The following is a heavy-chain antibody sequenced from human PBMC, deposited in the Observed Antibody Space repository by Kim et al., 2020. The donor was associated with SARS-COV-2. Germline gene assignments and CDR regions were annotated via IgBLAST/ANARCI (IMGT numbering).Heavy chain of an antibody. Sequence: GESLKISCKGSGYSFTSYWIGWVRQMPGKGLEWMGIIYPGDSDTRYSPSFQGQVTISADKSISTAYLQWSSLKASDTAMYYCARLVFEVVPARQDYYYYGMDVWGQGTTVTVSS. CDR1: GYSFTSYW. J-gene: IGHJ6*02. D-gene: IGHD2-2*01. CDR2: IYPGDSDT. CDR3: ARLVFEVVPARQDYYYYGMDV. V-gene: IGHV5-51*01.